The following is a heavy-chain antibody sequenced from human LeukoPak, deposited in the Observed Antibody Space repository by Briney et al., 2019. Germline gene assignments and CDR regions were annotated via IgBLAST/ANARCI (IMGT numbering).Heavy chain of an antibody. D-gene: IGHD3-10*01. V-gene: IGHV3-23*01. CDR2: IRGSGSST. J-gene: IGHJ5*02. CDR3: ARVVGDDYYGSGDNWFDP. Sequence: GGSLRLSCAASGFTFSTYAMTWVRQAPGQGLEWVSSIRGSGSSTYYADSVKGRFTISRDNSKNSLYLQMNSLRAEDTAVYYCARVVGDDYYGSGDNWFDPWGQGTLVTVSS. CDR1: GFTFSTYA.